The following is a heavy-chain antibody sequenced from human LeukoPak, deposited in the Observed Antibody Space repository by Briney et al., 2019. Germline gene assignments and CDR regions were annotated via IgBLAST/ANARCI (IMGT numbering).Heavy chain of an antibody. CDR2: ISGSGDST. Sequence: GGSLRLSCAASGFTFSSYAMSWVRQAPGKGLEWVSTISGSGDSTYYADSVKGRFTFSRDNSKNTLYLQMNSLRAEDTAVYYCARSLGIVATIEHRRDTTYGMDVWGQGTTVTVSS. J-gene: IGHJ6*02. D-gene: IGHD5-12*01. CDR3: ARSLGIVATIEHRRDTTYGMDV. V-gene: IGHV3-23*01. CDR1: GFTFSSYA.